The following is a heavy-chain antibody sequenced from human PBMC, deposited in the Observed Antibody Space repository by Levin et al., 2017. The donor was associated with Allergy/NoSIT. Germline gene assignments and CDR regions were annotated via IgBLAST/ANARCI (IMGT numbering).Heavy chain of an antibody. D-gene: IGHD3-10*01. Sequence: GGSLRLSCAASGFTFSSYSMNWVRQAPGKGLEWVSSISSTSSYIYYVDSVKGRFTISRDNTKNSLYLQMNSLRAEDTAVYYCARDRVDYGSGSYSPDYWGQGTLVTVSS. CDR2: ISSTSSYI. CDR1: GFTFSSYS. V-gene: IGHV3-21*01. J-gene: IGHJ4*02. CDR3: ARDRVDYGSGSYSPDY.